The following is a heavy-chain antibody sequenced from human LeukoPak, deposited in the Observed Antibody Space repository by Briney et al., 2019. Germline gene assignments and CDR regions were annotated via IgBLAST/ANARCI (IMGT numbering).Heavy chain of an antibody. CDR3: ATPTIFGVVADAFDI. V-gene: IGHV3-9*01. D-gene: IGHD3-3*01. CDR1: GFTFDDYA. J-gene: IGHJ3*02. CDR2: ISWNSGSI. Sequence: GGSLRLSCAASGFTFDDYAMHWVRQAPGKGLEWVSGISWNSGSIGYADSVKGRFTISRDNAKNSLYLQMNSLRAEDTAVYYCATPTIFGVVADAFDIWGQGTMVTVSS.